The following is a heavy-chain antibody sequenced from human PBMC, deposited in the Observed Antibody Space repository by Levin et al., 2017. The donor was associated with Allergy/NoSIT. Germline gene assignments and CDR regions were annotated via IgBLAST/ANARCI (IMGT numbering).Heavy chain of an antibody. D-gene: IGHD3-10*01. J-gene: IGHJ4*02. CDR3: ASQYFFGSDFHY. Sequence: AASVKVSCAASGFTFSSFAMSWVRQAPGKGLEWVSTILDSGGVTYYADSVMGRFTISRDNSKSTLYLQMISLRAEDTAVYYCASQYFFGSDFHYWGQGTLVTVSS. V-gene: IGHV3-23*01. CDR2: ILDSGGVT. CDR1: GFTFSSFA.